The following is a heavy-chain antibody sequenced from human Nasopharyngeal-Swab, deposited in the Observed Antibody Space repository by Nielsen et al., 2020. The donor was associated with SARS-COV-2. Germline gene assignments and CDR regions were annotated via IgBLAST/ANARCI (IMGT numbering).Heavy chain of an antibody. J-gene: IGHJ4*01. CDR3: TRHPYGD. Sequence: GESLKISCAASGFTFSGSAMHWVRQASGKGLEWVGRIRSKANSYATAYAASVKGRFTISRDDSKNTAYLQINSLKTEDTAVYYCTRHPYGDWGKGTLVTVSS. V-gene: IGHV3-73*01. CDR1: GFTFSGSA. D-gene: IGHD4-17*01. CDR2: IRSKANSYAT.